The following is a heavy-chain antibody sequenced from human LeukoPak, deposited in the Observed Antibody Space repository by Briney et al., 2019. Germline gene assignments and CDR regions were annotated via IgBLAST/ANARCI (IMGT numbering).Heavy chain of an antibody. V-gene: IGHV4-34*01. Sequence: TETLSLTCAVYGGSFSGYYWSWIRQPPGKGLEWIGEINHSGSTNYNPSLKSRVTISVGTSKNQFSLKLSSVTAADTAVYYCASSYDFWSGYPESWGQGTLVTVSS. CDR1: GGSFSGYY. D-gene: IGHD3-3*01. J-gene: IGHJ4*02. CDR2: INHSGST. CDR3: ASSYDFWSGYPES.